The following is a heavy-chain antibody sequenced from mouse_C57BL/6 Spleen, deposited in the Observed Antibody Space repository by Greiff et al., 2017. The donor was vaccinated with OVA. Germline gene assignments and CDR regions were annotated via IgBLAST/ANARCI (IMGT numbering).Heavy chain of an antibody. CDR2: INPNNGGT. D-gene: IGHD2-3*01. V-gene: IGHV1-26*01. Sequence: EVQLQQSGPELVKPGASVKISCKASGYTFTDYYMNWVKQSHGKSLEWIGDINPNNGGTSYNQKFKGKATLTVDKSSSTADMELRSLTSEDSAVYYCARSDGYLWYFDVWGTGTTVTVSS. J-gene: IGHJ1*03. CDR1: GYTFTDYY. CDR3: ARSDGYLWYFDV.